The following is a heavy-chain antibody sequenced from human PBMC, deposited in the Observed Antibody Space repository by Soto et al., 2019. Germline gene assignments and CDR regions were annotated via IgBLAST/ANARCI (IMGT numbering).Heavy chain of an antibody. CDR3: AGEQRVGASVWGMDV. D-gene: IGHD1-26*01. J-gene: IGHJ6*02. CDR2: IIPIFGTA. V-gene: IGHV1-69*01. Sequence: QVQLVQSGAEVKKPGSSVKVSCKASGGTFSSYAISWVRRAPGQGLEWMGGIIPIFGTANYAQKFQGRVTITADESTGTASMEVSSLRSEDTAVDYCAGEQRVGASVWGMDVWGQGTTVTVSS. CDR1: GGTFSSYA.